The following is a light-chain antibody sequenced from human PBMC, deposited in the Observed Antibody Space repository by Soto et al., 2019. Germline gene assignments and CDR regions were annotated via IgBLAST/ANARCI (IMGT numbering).Light chain of an antibody. Sequence: QSALTQPASVSGSPGQSITISCTGTSSDVGGYNYVSWYQQYPGKAPKLMFYEVSNRPSGVSYRFSGSKSGNTASLTISGLQAEDEADYYCGSYTSSSTPYVFGTGTKLTVL. CDR1: SSDVGGYNY. J-gene: IGLJ1*01. CDR2: EVS. V-gene: IGLV2-14*01. CDR3: GSYTSSSTPYV.